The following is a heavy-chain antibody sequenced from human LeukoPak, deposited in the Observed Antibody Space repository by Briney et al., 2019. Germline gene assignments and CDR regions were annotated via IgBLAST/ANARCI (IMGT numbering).Heavy chain of an antibody. CDR1: GGSISSSNW. Sequence: PSETLSLTCAVSGGSISSSNWWSWVRQPPVKGLEWIGEIYHSGSTNYNPSLKSRVTISVDKSKNQFSLKLSSVTAADTAVYYCARDGRTVGVGWWEFYYYYMDVWGKGTTVTVSS. CDR2: IYHSGST. D-gene: IGHD3-16*01. V-gene: IGHV4-4*02. CDR3: ARDGRTVGVGWWEFYYYYMDV. J-gene: IGHJ6*03.